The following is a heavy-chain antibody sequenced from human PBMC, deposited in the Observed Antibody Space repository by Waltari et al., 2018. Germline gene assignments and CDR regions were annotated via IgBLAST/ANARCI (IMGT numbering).Heavy chain of an antibody. CDR1: GGSISRSSYY. CDR2: IYYSGGT. V-gene: IGHV4-39*01. CDR3: ARHWKKSGYRFDP. D-gene: IGHD5-12*01. Sequence: QLQLQESGPGLVKPSETLSLTCTVSGGSISRSSYYWGWIRQSPGKGLEWIGSIYYSGGTYSNPTLKRRVTISGDTSKNQFSLKLSSVTAADTAVYYCARHWKKSGYRFDPWGQGTLVTVSS. J-gene: IGHJ5*02.